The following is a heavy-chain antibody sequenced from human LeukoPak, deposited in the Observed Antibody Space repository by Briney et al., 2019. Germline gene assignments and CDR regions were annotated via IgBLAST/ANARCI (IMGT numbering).Heavy chain of an antibody. CDR1: GYTLTELS. D-gene: IGHD6-13*01. J-gene: IGHJ6*02. CDR3: ATGYLVTAGLMDV. CDR2: FDPEDGKT. Sequence: GASVKVSCKVSGYTLTELSMFWVRQAPGKGLEWMGSFDPEDGKTVYAQKFQGRVTMTEDTSTDTAYMELSSLRSEDTAVHYCATGYLVTAGLMDVWGQGTTVTVSS. V-gene: IGHV1-24*01.